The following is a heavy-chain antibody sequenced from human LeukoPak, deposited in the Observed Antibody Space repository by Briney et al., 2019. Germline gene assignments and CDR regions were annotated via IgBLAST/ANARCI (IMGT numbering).Heavy chain of an antibody. Sequence: GGSLCLSCAASGSTISSYEMNWVRLAPGKGLEWISYISRTGNSIYYADSVKGRFTISRDSAKNSLYLQMNSLRAEDTAVYYCARGPYSSNWYVDYWGQGTVVTVAS. J-gene: IGHJ4*02. CDR3: ARGPYSSNWYVDY. CDR1: GSTISSYE. CDR2: ISRTGNSI. V-gene: IGHV3-48*03. D-gene: IGHD6-13*01.